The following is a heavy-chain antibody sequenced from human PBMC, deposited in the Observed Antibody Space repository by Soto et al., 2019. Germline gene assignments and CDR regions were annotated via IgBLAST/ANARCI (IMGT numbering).Heavy chain of an antibody. V-gene: IGHV4-59*01. CDR3: ARVGRDYGDSIYYYGLDV. Sequence: PSETLSLTCTVSGGSISSYYWSWIRHPPGKGLEWIGYIYYSGSTNYNPSLKSRVTISVDTSKNQFSLKLSSVTAADTAVYYCARVGRDYGDSIYYYGLDVWGQGTTVTVSS. J-gene: IGHJ6*02. CDR2: IYYSGST. D-gene: IGHD4-17*01. CDR1: GGSISSYY.